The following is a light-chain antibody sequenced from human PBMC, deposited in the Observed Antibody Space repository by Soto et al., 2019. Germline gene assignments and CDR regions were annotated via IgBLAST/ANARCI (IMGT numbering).Light chain of an antibody. J-gene: IGKJ1*01. CDR2: TSS. CDR3: QQCHRYLT. CDR1: QSIGRN. Sequence: IRMTQSPSSFSASTGDRVTITCRASQSIGRNLNWYQQKPGKAPTLLIFTSSSLQSGVPSRFSGSGSGTDFILTISSLQPEDFATYYCQQCHRYLTFGQGTKVDIK. V-gene: IGKV1-39*01.